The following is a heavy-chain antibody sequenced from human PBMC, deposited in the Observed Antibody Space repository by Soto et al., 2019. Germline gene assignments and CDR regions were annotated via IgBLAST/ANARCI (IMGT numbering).Heavy chain of an antibody. Sequence: QVQLVESGGGLVKPGGSLRLSCAASGFTFSDYYMSWIRQAPGNGLEWVSYISSSGSTIYYADSVKGRFTISRDNAKNSLYLQMNSLRAEDTAVYYCARDHYDYVWGSYRPMSYFDYWGQGTLVTVSS. J-gene: IGHJ4*02. V-gene: IGHV3-11*01. CDR1: GFTFSDYY. CDR2: ISSSGSTI. D-gene: IGHD3-16*02. CDR3: ARDHYDYVWGSYRPMSYFDY.